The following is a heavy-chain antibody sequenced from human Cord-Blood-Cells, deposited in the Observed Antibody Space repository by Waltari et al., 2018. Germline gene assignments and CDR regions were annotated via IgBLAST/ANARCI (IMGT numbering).Heavy chain of an antibody. J-gene: IGHJ4*02. CDR3: ARGQVIVLDY. Sequence: QVQLQQWGAGLLKPSETLSLTCAVYGGSFSGYYWSWIRQPPGKGLEWIGEINHSGSTNYNPSLKSRFTISVDTSKNQFSLKLSSVTAADTAVYYCARGQVIVLDYWGQGTLVTVSS. V-gene: IGHV4-34*01. CDR1: GGSFSGYY. D-gene: IGHD3-22*01. CDR2: INHSGST.